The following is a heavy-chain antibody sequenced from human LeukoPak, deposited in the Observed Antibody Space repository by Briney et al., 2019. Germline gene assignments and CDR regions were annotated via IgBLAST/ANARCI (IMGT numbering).Heavy chain of an antibody. CDR2: ISSSSSYI. Sequence: PGGSLRLSCAASGFTFSSYSMNWVRQAPGKGLEWVSSISSSSSYIYYADSVKGRFTISRDNAKNSLYLQMNSLRAEDTAVYYCARDRLPGFPTAEDAFDIWGQGTMVTVSS. J-gene: IGHJ3*02. V-gene: IGHV3-21*01. CDR3: ARDRLPGFPTAEDAFDI. CDR1: GFTFSSYS. D-gene: IGHD1-14*01.